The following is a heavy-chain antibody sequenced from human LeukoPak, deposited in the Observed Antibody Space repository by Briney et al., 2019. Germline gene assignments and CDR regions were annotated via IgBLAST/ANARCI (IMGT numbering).Heavy chain of an antibody. Sequence: PGGSLRLSCAASGFTFSGSAMHWVRQAPGKGLEWVTFIQYDGSKKYYADSVKGRFTISRDNSKNTLYLEMNSLRAEDTAVYYCAEDIGSYYDYWGQGILVTVSS. D-gene: IGHD3-10*01. J-gene: IGHJ4*02. CDR3: AEDIGSYYDY. V-gene: IGHV3-30*02. CDR1: GFTFSGSA. CDR2: IQYDGSKK.